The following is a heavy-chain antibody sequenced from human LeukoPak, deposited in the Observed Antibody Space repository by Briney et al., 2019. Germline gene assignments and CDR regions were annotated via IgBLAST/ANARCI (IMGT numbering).Heavy chain of an antibody. CDR2: ISWNSGSI. V-gene: IGHV3-9*01. J-gene: IGHJ4*02. CDR1: GFTFDDYA. D-gene: IGHD1-26*01. CDR3: AKEDPLGGSVVFDY. Sequence: SGGSLRLSCAASGFTFDDYAMHWVRQAPGKGLEWVSGISWNSGSIGYADSVKGRFTISRDNAKNSLYLQMNSLRAEDTALYYCAKEDPLGGSVVFDYWGQGTLVTVSS.